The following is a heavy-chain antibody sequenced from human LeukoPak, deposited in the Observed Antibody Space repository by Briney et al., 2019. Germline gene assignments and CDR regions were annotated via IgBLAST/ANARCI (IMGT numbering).Heavy chain of an antibody. Sequence: SETLSLTCAVYGGSFSGYYWSWIRQPPGKELEWIGEINHSGSTNYNPSLKSRVTISVDTSKNQFSLKLSSVTAADTAVYYCARSRSYYYDSSGYSYWGQGTLVTVSS. CDR2: INHSGST. V-gene: IGHV4-34*01. CDR3: ARSRSYYYDSSGYSY. J-gene: IGHJ4*02. D-gene: IGHD3-22*01. CDR1: GGSFSGYY.